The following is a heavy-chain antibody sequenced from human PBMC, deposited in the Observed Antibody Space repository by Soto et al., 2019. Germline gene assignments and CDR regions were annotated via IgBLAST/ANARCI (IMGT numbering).Heavy chain of an antibody. CDR2: IWYGGTT. V-gene: IGHV3-33*01. D-gene: IGHD2-8*01. CDR1: GIIFEAHA. J-gene: IGHJ6*02. CDR3: VRVRNNADKRLDV. Sequence: QEVLVESGGGVARPGNSLRLSCVTSGIIFEAHAFHWVRQAPGKGLKWVALIWYGGTTYYEDSVQGRFSISRDNSRKTVFLQMNHLRPDDSGVYYCVRVRNNADKRLDVWGQGTTVSVSS.